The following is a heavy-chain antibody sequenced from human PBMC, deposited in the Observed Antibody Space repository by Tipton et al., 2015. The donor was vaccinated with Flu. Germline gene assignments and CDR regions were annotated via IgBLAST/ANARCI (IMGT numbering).Heavy chain of an antibody. J-gene: IGHJ4*02. Sequence: TLSLTCVVYGGSFSGDYCSWIRQPPGKGLEWIGEVNHSGSTNYNPSLKSRVTISVDTSKNQFSLRLSSVTAADTAVYYCARMGVAAGSFYIDSWGQGTLVTVSS. CDR2: VNHSGST. CDR1: GGSFSGDY. CDR3: ARMGVAAGSFYIDS. D-gene: IGHD6-13*01. V-gene: IGHV4-34*01.